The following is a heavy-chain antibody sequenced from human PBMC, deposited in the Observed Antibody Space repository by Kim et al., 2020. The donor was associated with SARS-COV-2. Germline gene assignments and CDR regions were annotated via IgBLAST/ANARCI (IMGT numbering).Heavy chain of an antibody. CDR3: ARDRQRAGTGVDY. CDR1: GDSVSSNSAA. Sequence: SQTLSLTCDISGDSVSSNSAAWNWIRQSPSRGLEWLGRTYYRSKWYTDYALSVKGRITINPDTSKNQFSLQLNSVTPEDTAVYYCARDRQRAGTGVDYWGQGPLVTVYS. J-gene: IGHJ4*02. V-gene: IGHV6-1*01. D-gene: IGHD6-19*01. CDR2: TYYRSKWYT.